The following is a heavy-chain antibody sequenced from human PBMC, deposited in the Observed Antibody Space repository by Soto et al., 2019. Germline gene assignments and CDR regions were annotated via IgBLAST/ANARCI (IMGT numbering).Heavy chain of an antibody. D-gene: IGHD6-13*01. Sequence: SETLSLTCTVSGGSIRSGYYYWSWIRQPPGKGLEWIGNIYYSGSTYYNPSLKSRVTISVDTSKNQFSLKLSSVTAADTAVYYCASRHSSPYFDYWGQGTLVTVSS. J-gene: IGHJ4*02. CDR3: ASRHSSPYFDY. CDR1: GGSIRSGYYY. V-gene: IGHV4-30-4*01. CDR2: IYYSGST.